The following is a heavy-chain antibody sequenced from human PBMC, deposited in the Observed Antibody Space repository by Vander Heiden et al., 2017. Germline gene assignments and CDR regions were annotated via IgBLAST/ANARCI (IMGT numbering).Heavy chain of an antibody. Sequence: QVQLVQSGAEVKKPGSSVKVSCKASGGTFSSYAISWVRQAPGQGLEWMGGLIPIFGTANYAQKFQGRVTITADKSTSTAYMELSSLRSEDTAVYYCAREKGSTYDSSGYYHRTPHAFDIWGQGTMVTVSS. CDR3: AREKGSTYDSSGYYHRTPHAFDI. D-gene: IGHD3-22*01. CDR1: GGTFSSYA. J-gene: IGHJ3*02. CDR2: LIPIFGTA. V-gene: IGHV1-69*06.